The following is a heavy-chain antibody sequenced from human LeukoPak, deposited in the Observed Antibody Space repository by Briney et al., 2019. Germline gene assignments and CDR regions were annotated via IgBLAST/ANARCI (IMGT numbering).Heavy chain of an antibody. J-gene: IGHJ3*02. D-gene: IGHD6-13*01. CDR2: IYYSGST. CDR3: ARTTSSSWYGNDAFDI. CDR1: GGSISSSSYY. Sequence: SETLSLTCTVSGGSISSSSYYWGWIRQPPGKGLEWIGSIYYSGSTYYNPSLKSRVTISVDTSKNQFSLKLSSVTAADTAVYYCARTTSSSWYGNDAFDIWGQGTMVTVSS. V-gene: IGHV4-39*01.